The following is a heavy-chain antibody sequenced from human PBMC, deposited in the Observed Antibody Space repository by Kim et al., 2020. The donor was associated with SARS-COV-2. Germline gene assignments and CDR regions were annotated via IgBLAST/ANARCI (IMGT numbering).Heavy chain of an antibody. V-gene: IGHV4-39*01. Sequence: SETLSLTCTVSGGSISSSSYYWGWIRQPPGKGLEWIGSIYYSGSTYYNPSLKSRVTISVDTSKNQFSLTLSSVTAADTAVHYCAGGYSSGWYSGNDYWGQGTLVTVSS. CDR3: AGGYSSGWYSGNDY. J-gene: IGHJ4*02. CDR1: GGSISSSSYY. CDR2: IYYSGST. D-gene: IGHD6-19*01.